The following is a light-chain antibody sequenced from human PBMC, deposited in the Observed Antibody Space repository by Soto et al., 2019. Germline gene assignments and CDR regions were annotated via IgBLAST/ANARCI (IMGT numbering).Light chain of an antibody. CDR2: TNN. J-gene: IGLJ2*01. V-gene: IGLV1-44*01. CDR1: SSNIGRNI. Sequence: QSVLAQPPSASGTPGQRVTISCSGSSSNIGRNIVNWYQQLPGTAPKLLIYTNNQRPSGVPDRFSGSKSGTSASLAISGLQSEDEADYYCATWDDSLNGVVFGGGTKLTVL. CDR3: ATWDDSLNGVV.